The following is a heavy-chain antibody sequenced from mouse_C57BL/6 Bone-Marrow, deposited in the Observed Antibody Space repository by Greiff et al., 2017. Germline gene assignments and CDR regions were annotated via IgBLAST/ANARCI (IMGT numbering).Heavy chain of an antibody. J-gene: IGHJ3*01. CDR1: EYDFPSHD. V-gene: IGHV5-2*01. CDR2: INSDGGST. Sequence: DVMLVESGGGLVQPGESLKLSCESNEYDFPSHDMSWVRKTPEKRLELVAAINSDGGSTYYPDPMERRVIFSRDNTKKTLYLQMSSLRSDDTALYYCASRKFPWFAYWGQGTLVTVSA. CDR3: ASRKFPWFAY.